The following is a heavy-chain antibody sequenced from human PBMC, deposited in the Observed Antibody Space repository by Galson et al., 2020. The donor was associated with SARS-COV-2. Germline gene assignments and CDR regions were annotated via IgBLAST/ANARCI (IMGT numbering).Heavy chain of an antibody. J-gene: IGHJ4*02. CDR1: GGSSSGYY. CDR3: AWDENSFLVVAATQMCYFDC. V-gene: IGHV4-34*01. CDR2: INSSGST. D-gene: IGHD2-15*01. Sequence: SDILSLTCAVYGGSSSGYYWSWIRQPPGKGLEWIGEINSSGSTNYNPSLKSRVTISVDKSKNHFSLKLSSVTPADPAVYYCAWDENSFLVVAATQMCYFDCCGRGTLATVSS.